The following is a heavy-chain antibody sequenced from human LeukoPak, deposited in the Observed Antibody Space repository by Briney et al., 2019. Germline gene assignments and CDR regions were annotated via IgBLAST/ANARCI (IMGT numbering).Heavy chain of an antibody. CDR2: IYYSGST. J-gene: IGHJ4*02. Sequence: SETLSLPCPVPGDSISSSSYYWGWIRQPPGKGLEWIGSIYYSGSTYYKPSLKSRVTISVDTSKNQFSLKLSSVTAADTAVYYCARQGGIVVVPAAIYFDYWGQGTLVTVSS. CDR1: GDSISSSSYY. D-gene: IGHD2-2*01. CDR3: ARQGGIVVVPAAIYFDY. V-gene: IGHV4-39*01.